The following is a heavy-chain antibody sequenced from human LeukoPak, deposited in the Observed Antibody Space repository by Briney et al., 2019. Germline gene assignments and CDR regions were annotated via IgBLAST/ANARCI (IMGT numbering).Heavy chain of an antibody. D-gene: IGHD3-22*01. V-gene: IGHV3-21*01. J-gene: IGHJ4*02. CDR2: ISTSSSYI. CDR3: ARGQIYYDGSGFDY. Sequence: GGSLRLSCAASGFTFSSYAMNWVRQAPGKGLEWVSSISTSSSYIYFADSVKGRFTISRDNAKNSLSLQMNSLRADDTAVYYCARGQIYYDGSGFDYWGQGTLVTVSS. CDR1: GFTFSSYA.